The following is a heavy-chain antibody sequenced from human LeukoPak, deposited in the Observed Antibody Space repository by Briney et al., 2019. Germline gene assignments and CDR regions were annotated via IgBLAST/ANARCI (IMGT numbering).Heavy chain of an antibody. CDR2: INSYGSIT. CDR3: ASGIAAVGWDFDY. D-gene: IGHD6-13*01. CDR1: GFXFSNYW. Sequence: PGGSLRLSCAVSGFXFSNYWIHWVRQAPGQGLVWVSRINSYGSITSYADSVKGRFTISRDNAKNTLYLQMNSLRAEDTAVYYCASGIAAVGWDFDYWGQGTLVTVSS. J-gene: IGHJ4*02. V-gene: IGHV3-74*01.